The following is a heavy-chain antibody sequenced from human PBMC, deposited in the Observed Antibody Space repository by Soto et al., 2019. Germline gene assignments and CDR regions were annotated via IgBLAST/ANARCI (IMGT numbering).Heavy chain of an antibody. V-gene: IGHV3-48*01. CDR2: ISSSSSSI. D-gene: IGHD6-19*01. Sequence: EVQLVESGGGLVQPGGSLRLSCTASGVTFSSCSMVWVRQAPGKGLEWVSYISSSSSSIYYADSVKGRFSTSRDNAKNSTSLQMNSLRVEDTGVYYCARELGFDAVARMDVWGQGTTVTVSS. J-gene: IGHJ6*02. CDR3: ARELGFDAVARMDV. CDR1: GVTFSSCS.